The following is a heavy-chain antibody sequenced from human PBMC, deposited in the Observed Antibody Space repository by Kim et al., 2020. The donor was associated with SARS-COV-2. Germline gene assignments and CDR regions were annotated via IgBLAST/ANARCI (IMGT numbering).Heavy chain of an antibody. J-gene: IGHJ4*02. Sequence: SETLSLTCAVYGGSFSGYYWSWIRQPPGKGLEWIGEINHSGSTNYNPSLKSRVTISVDTSKNQFSLKLSSVTAADTAVYYCARGQWLVPYFDYWGQGTLGTVSS. V-gene: IGHV4-34*01. CDR1: GGSFSGYY. CDR2: INHSGST. D-gene: IGHD6-19*01. CDR3: ARGQWLVPYFDY.